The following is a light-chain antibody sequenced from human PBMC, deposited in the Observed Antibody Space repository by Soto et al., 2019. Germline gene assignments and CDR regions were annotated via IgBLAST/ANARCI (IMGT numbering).Light chain of an antibody. Sequence: QSALTQSPSASGTPGQSITSYCSGSTSSIGSNAVNWYQQFPGTAPTFLIYNDDQRPSGVPDRFSGSKSGTSASLAISGLHSEDEADYYCATWDDSLNAFVFGTGTKVTVL. CDR1: TSSIGSNA. V-gene: IGLV1-44*01. CDR3: ATWDDSLNAFV. CDR2: NDD. J-gene: IGLJ1*01.